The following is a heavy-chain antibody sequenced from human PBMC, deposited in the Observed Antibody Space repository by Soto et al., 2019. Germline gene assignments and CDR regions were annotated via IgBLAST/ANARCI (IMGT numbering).Heavy chain of an antibody. CDR1: GFTFSSYS. Sequence: EVQLVESGGGLVQPGGSLRLSCAASGFTFSSYSMNWVRQAPGKGLEWVSYISSSSSTIYYADSVKGRFTISRDNAKNSLYLQMNSLRDEDTAVYYCARDQAYCSGGSCYSNWFDPWGQGTLVTVSS. CDR2: ISSSSSTI. CDR3: ARDQAYCSGGSCYSNWFDP. J-gene: IGHJ5*02. D-gene: IGHD2-15*01. V-gene: IGHV3-48*02.